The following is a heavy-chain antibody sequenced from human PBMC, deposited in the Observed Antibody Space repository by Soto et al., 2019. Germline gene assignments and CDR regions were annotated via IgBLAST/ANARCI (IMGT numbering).Heavy chain of an antibody. J-gene: IGHJ4*02. V-gene: IGHV4-34*01. Sequence: PSETLSLTCAVYGGSFSGYYWSWIRQPPGKGLEWIGEINHSGSTNYNPSLKSRVTISVDTSKNQFSLKLSSVTAADTAVYYCARGLITMIVVAAPYFDYWGQGTRVTVSS. CDR1: GGSFSGYY. CDR2: INHSGST. CDR3: ARGLITMIVVAAPYFDY. D-gene: IGHD3-22*01.